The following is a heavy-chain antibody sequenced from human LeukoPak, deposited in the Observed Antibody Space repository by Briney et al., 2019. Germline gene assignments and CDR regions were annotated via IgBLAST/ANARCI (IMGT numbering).Heavy chain of an antibody. D-gene: IGHD3-22*01. J-gene: IGHJ2*01. CDR3: AREATDSSGYLYWYFDL. CDR1: GYTFTSYA. V-gene: IGHV7-4-1*02. CDR2: INTNTGNP. Sequence: GASVKVSCKASGYTFTSYAMNWVRQAPGQGLEWMGWINTNTGNPTYAQGFTGRFVFSMDTSVSTAYLQISSLKAEDTAVYYCAREATDSSGYLYWYFDLWGRGTLVTVSS.